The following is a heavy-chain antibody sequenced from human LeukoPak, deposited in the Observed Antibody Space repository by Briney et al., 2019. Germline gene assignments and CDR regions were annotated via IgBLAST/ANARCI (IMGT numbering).Heavy chain of an antibody. V-gene: IGHV3-23*01. J-gene: IGHJ4*02. CDR1: GFTFSSYW. CDR2: ISGSGGST. D-gene: IGHD2-15*01. Sequence: GGSLRLSCAASGFTFSSYWMSWVRQAPGKGLEWVSGISGSGGSTHYADSVKGRFTISRDNSKNTLYLQMTSLRAEDTAVYYCASRRSYTYTPFDYWGQGTLVTVSS. CDR3: ASRRSYTYTPFDY.